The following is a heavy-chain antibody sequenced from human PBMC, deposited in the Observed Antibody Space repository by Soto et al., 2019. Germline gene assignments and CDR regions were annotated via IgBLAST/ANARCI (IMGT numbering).Heavy chain of an antibody. CDR1: GFTFSSYA. CDR2: ISGSGGST. D-gene: IGHD1-26*01. Sequence: LRLSCAVSGFTFSSYAMSWVRQAPGKGLEWVSAISGSGGSTYYADSVKGRFTISRDNSKNTLYLQMNSLRAEDTAVYYCANLRQKGGFDYWGQGTLVTVSS. J-gene: IGHJ4*02. V-gene: IGHV3-23*01. CDR3: ANLRQKGGFDY.